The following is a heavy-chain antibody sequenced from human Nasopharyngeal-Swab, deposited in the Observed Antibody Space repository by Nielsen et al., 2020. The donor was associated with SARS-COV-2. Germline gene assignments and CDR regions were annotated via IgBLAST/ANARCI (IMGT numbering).Heavy chain of an antibody. J-gene: IGHJ4*02. V-gene: IGHV1-69*13. CDR2: IIPIFGTA. CDR3: ARTVATGPYYFDY. Sequence: SVKVSCKASVGTFSSYAISWVRQAPGQGLEWMGGIIPIFGTANYAQKFQGRVTITADESTSTAYMELSSLRSEDTAVYYCARTVATGPYYFDYWGQGTLVTVSS. D-gene: IGHD5-12*01. CDR1: VGTFSSYA.